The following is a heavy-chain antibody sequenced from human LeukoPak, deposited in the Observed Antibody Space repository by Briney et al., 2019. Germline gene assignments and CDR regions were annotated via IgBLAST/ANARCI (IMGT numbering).Heavy chain of an antibody. D-gene: IGHD5-12*01. CDR3: ARVKWLRSGGLFDY. Sequence: PSETLSLTCAVYGGSFSGYYWSWIRQPPGKGLEWIGRIYTSGSTNYNPSLKSRVTMSVDTSKNQFSLKLSSVTAADTAVYYCARVKWLRSGGLFDYWGQGTLVTVSS. CDR1: GGSFSGYY. J-gene: IGHJ4*02. CDR2: IYTSGST. V-gene: IGHV4-59*10.